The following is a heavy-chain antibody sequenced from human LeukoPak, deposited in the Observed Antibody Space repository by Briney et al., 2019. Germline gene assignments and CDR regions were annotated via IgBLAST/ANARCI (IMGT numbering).Heavy chain of an antibody. CDR3: ARESSGYDVFDY. CDR1: GYTFTSYY. D-gene: IGHD5-12*01. Sequence: ASVKVSCKASGYTFTSYYMHWVRQAPGQGLEWMGIINPSGGSTSYAQKFQGRVTMTRDTSTSTVYTELSSLRSEDTAVYYCARESSGYDVFDYWGQGTLVTVSS. V-gene: IGHV1-46*01. CDR2: INPSGGST. J-gene: IGHJ4*02.